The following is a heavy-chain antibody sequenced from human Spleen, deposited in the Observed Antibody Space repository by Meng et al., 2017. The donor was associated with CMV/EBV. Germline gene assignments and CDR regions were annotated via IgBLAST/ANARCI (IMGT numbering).Heavy chain of an antibody. J-gene: IGHJ1*01. CDR2: IYYSGST. D-gene: IGHD6-13*01. CDR3: ARDLPHSYIAATWGGAS. V-gene: IGHV4-59*12. CDR1: GGSISSYY. Sequence: GSLRLSCTVSGGSISSYYWSWIRQPPGKGLEWIGYIYYSGSTNYNPSLKSRVTISVDTSKNQFSLKLSSVTAADTAMFYCARDLPHSYIAATWGGASWGQGTLVTVSS.